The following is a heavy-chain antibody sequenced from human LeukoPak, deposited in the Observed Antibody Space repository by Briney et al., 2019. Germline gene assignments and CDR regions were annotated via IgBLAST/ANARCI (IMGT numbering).Heavy chain of an antibody. V-gene: IGHV3-48*01. CDR2: IKSSSTTI. Sequence: PGGSLRLSCTASRFTFNSYNMNWVRQAPGKGLEWVSYIKSSSTTIYYADSVKGRFTISRDNSKNTLYLQMNSLRAEDTAVYYCAKLILVALGGYFDYWGQGTLVTVSS. CDR1: RFTFNSYN. D-gene: IGHD3-22*01. CDR3: AKLILVALGGYFDY. J-gene: IGHJ4*02.